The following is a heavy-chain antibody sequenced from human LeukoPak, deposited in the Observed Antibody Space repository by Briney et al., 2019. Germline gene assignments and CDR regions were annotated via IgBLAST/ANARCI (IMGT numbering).Heavy chain of an antibody. CDR3: ARDLTSPSLTSGGSCYNWFDP. J-gene: IGHJ5*02. D-gene: IGHD2-15*01. CDR2: INPNSGGT. CDR1: GYTFTGYY. Sequence: ASVKVSCKASGYTFTGYYMHWVRQAPGQGLEWMGWINPNSGGTNYAQKFRGRVTMTRDTSISTAYMELSRLRSDDTAVYYCARDLTSPSLTSGGSCYNWFDPWGQGTLVTVSS. V-gene: IGHV1-2*02.